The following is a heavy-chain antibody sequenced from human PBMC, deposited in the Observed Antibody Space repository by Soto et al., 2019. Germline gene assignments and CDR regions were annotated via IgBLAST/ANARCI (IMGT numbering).Heavy chain of an antibody. CDR3: AGDPSMVRGENWYFDL. Sequence: EVQLVESGGGLVKPGGSLRLSCAASGFTFSSYSMNWVRQAPGKGLEWVSSISSSRSYIYYADSVRGRCTISRDDAKNSLVPQMNSLGAEDTAVYYCAGDPSMVRGENWYFDLWGRGTLVTVSS. V-gene: IGHV3-21*01. CDR1: GFTFSSYS. J-gene: IGHJ2*01. CDR2: ISSSRSYI. D-gene: IGHD3-10*01.